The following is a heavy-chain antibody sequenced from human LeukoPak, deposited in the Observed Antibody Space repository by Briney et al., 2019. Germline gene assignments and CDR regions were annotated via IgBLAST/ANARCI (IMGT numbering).Heavy chain of an antibody. Sequence: SETLSLTCTVSGGSIRSSYYYWGWIRQPPGKGLEWIGSIYDSGSTYYNPSLKSRVTISVDTSKNQFSLKLNSVTAADTAVYYCARVDRAFDIWGQGTMVTVSS. CDR2: IYDSGST. D-gene: IGHD5-12*01. CDR3: ARVDRAFDI. CDR1: GGSIRSSYYY. J-gene: IGHJ3*02. V-gene: IGHV4-39*01.